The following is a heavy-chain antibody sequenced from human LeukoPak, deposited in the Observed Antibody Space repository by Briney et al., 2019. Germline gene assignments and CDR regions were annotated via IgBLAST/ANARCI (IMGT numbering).Heavy chain of an antibody. J-gene: IGHJ4*02. CDR2: LRGNGDT. V-gene: IGHV3-23*01. CDR3: AKASWVSNAEAVL. D-gene: IGHD1-1*01. Sequence: SSLRGNGDTFYADSVKGRFTLSRDDSRNTVYLQLNNLRVEDTAVYYCAKASWVSNAEAVLGGQGTVVTVSS.